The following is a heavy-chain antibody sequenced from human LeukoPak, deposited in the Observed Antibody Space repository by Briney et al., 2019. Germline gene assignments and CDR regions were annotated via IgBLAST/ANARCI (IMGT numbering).Heavy chain of an antibody. CDR2: INTNTGNP. CDR3: ATETPSEWLPLPTL. J-gene: IGHJ4*02. D-gene: IGHD5-12*01. Sequence: ASVKVSCKASGYTFTSYAMNWVRQAPGQGLEWMGWINTNTGNPTYAQGFTGRFVFSLDTSVSTAYLQISSLKAEDTAVYYCATETPSEWLPLPTLWGQGTLVTVSS. CDR1: GYTFTSYA. V-gene: IGHV7-4-1*02.